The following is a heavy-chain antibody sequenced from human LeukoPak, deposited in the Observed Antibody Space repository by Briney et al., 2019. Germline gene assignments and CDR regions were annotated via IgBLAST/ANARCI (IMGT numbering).Heavy chain of an antibody. D-gene: IGHD6-19*01. Sequence: GGSLRLSCAASGFTFSSYWMHWVRQAPGKGLVWVSTFSGASTTSYADAVKGRVTISRDNSKNILYLQLNRLRAEDTAVYYCAKLKQWQPQRYFFEYWGQGTLVTVSS. CDR3: AKLKQWQPQRYFFEY. CDR2: FSGASTT. V-gene: IGHV3-23*01. CDR1: GFTFSSYW. J-gene: IGHJ4*02.